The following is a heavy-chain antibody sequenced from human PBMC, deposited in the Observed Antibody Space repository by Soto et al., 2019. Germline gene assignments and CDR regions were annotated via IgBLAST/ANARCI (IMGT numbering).Heavy chain of an antibody. CDR3: ARLGRWLQALDS. V-gene: IGHV4-59*08. CDR1: GGSISDYY. CDR2: IYYTGST. Sequence: QVQLQESGPGLVKPSETLSLTCTVSGGSISDYYWSWIRQPPGKGLEWVGYIYYTGSTTYDPPLKRRLTLSVDTSKNQFSLKLRSVSAADTAVYYCARLGRWLQALDSWGQGTLVTVSS. D-gene: IGHD5-12*01. J-gene: IGHJ4*02.